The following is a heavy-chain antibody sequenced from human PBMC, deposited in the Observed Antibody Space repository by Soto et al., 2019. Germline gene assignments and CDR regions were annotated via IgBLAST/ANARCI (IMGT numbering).Heavy chain of an antibody. V-gene: IGHV1-69*01. CDR3: XXXXXXXXXXXXXXXXXXY. CDR1: GGTFSSXA. CDR2: IIPMLGTT. J-gene: IGHJ4*02. Sequence: QVQLVQSGAEVKKPGSSVKVSCKASGGTFSSXAIXXXXXXXXXXXXXMGGIIPMLGTTKDAQKFQGRVTITADESTSTAYMELSSLRSXXXXXXXXXXXXXXXXXXXXXXXXXXYWGQGTLVTVSS.